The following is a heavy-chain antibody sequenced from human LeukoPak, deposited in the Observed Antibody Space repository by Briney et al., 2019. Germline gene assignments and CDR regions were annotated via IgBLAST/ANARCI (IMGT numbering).Heavy chain of an antibody. D-gene: IGHD3-9*01. CDR2: IKQDGTEK. J-gene: IGHJ4*02. CDR3: ARSPSGVLRYFDWPFDY. CDR1: GFTFSSYW. V-gene: IGHV3-7*01. Sequence: GGSLRLSCAVSGFTFSSYWMSWVRQTPGKGLEWVASIKQDGTEKYYVDSVRGRITISRDNAKNSLYLQMNSLRAEDTAVYYCARSPSGVLRYFDWPFDYWGQGTLVTVSS.